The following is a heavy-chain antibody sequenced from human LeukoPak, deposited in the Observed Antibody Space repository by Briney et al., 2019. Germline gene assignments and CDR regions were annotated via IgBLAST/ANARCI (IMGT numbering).Heavy chain of an antibody. CDR3: ASGGYCSGGSCYSPPAY. J-gene: IGHJ4*02. D-gene: IGHD2-15*01. CDR2: INHSGST. CDR1: GGSFSGYY. Sequence: SETLSLTCAVYGGSFSGYYWSWIRQPPGKGLECIGEINHSGSTNYNPSLKSRVTISVDTSKNQFSLKLSSVTAADTAVYYCASGGYCSGGSCYSPPAYWGQGTLVTVSS. V-gene: IGHV4-34*01.